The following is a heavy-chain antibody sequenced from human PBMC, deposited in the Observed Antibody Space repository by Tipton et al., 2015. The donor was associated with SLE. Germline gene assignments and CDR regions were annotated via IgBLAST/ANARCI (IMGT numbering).Heavy chain of an antibody. CDR3: ARWYSRSSYFFDF. V-gene: IGHV4-59*08. J-gene: IGHJ4*02. CDR2: IYYSGST. CDR1: GGSISSYY. Sequence: TLSLTCTVSGGSISSYYWSWIRQPPGKGLEWIGYIYYSGSTKYNPSLKSRVTISLDTSKNQFSLRLNSVTATDTAVYFCARWYSRSSYFFDFWGQGMLVTVSS. D-gene: IGHD6-6*01.